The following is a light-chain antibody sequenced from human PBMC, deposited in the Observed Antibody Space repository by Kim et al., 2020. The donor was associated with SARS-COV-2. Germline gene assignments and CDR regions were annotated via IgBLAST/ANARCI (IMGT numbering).Light chain of an antibody. J-gene: IGLJ3*02. V-gene: IGLV10-54*01. CDR1: SNKVRNQG. CDR2: RNN. CDR3: SAWDSSLSAWV. Sequence: QNATRPCTGNSNKVRNQGEAWQQQHQGHPPKLLSYRNNNRPSGISERLSASRSGNTASLTITGLQPEDEADYYCSAWDSSLSAWVFGGGTQLTVL.